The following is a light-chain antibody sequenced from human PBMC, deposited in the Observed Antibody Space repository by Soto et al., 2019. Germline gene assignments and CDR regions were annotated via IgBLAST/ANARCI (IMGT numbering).Light chain of an antibody. Sequence: IVITQSPSTLSVSPGERATFSCWASQSVSGNLAWYQQKPGQAPRLLIYDASTRATGIPARFSGSGSGTDFTLTISGLQSEDFAVYSCQQYHNWPITFGQGTRLEIK. CDR2: DAS. V-gene: IGKV3D-15*01. CDR1: QSVSGN. J-gene: IGKJ5*01. CDR3: QQYHNWPIT.